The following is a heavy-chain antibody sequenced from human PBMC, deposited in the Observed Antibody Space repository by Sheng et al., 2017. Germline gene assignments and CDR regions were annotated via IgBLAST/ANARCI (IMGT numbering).Heavy chain of an antibody. D-gene: IGHD6-13*01. V-gene: IGHV1-69*11. CDR1: GDTFRSYV. CDR2: IVVTLQKT. J-gene: IGHJ4*02. Sequence: QVQLVQSGAEVKKPGSSVKVSCKASGDTFRSYVIAWVRQAPGQRLEWMGRIVVTLQKTHYAEKFQGRVAISADEGTNTAYMELISLTYDDTAVYYCARDLRGMSNHFDNWGQGTLVTV. CDR3: ARDLRGMSNHFDN.